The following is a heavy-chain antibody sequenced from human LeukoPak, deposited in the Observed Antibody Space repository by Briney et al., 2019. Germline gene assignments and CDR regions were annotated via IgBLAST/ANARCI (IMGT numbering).Heavy chain of an antibody. J-gene: IGHJ3*02. D-gene: IGHD3-3*01. CDR1: GYTFTGYY. CDR3: ARESTIFGVVSHAFDI. CDR2: INPNSGGT. Sequence: ASVKVSCKASGYTFTGYYMHWVRQAPGQGLEWMGWINPNSGGTNYAQKFQGRVTMTRDTSISTAYMELSRLRSDDTAVYYCARESTIFGVVSHAFDIWGQGTMVTVSS. V-gene: IGHV1-2*02.